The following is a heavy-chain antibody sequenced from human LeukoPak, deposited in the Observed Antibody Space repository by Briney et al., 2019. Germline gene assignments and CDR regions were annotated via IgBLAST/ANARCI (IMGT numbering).Heavy chain of an antibody. J-gene: IGHJ4*02. Sequence: SETLSLTCTVSGGSISSYYWSWIRQPPGKGLEWIGYIYYSGSTNYNPSLKSRFTISVDTSKNQFSLKLSSVTAADTAVYYCASKPYCSGGSCYDYWGQGTLVTVSS. V-gene: IGHV4-59*01. CDR1: GGSISSYY. CDR2: IYYSGST. CDR3: ASKPYCSGGSCYDY. D-gene: IGHD2-15*01.